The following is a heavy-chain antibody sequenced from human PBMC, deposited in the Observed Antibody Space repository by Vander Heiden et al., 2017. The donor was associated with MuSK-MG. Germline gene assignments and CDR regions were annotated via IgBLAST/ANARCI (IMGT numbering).Heavy chain of an antibody. CDR2: INNSGST. Sequence: QVQLQQWGAGLLKPSETLSLTCAVYGGSFSGSYWSWIRQPRGKGLEWMGEINNSGSTNYNPSLKSRVTISVDTSKNQFSRKLSSVPAADTAVYYCARRTYYDYVWGSYRFLGYFDYWGQGTLVTVSS. V-gene: IGHV4-34*01. CDR3: ARRTYYDYVWGSYRFLGYFDY. CDR1: GGSFSGSY. J-gene: IGHJ4*02. D-gene: IGHD3-16*02.